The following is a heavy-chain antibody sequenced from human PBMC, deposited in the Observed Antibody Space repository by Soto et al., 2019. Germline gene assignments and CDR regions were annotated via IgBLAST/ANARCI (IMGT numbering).Heavy chain of an antibody. V-gene: IGHV3-30*18. CDR2: ISYDGSNK. J-gene: IGHJ6*02. Sequence: QVQVVESGGGVVQPGRSLRLSCAASGFSFSSYGMHWVRQAPGKGLEWVAVISYDGSNKYYADSVKGRFTISRDNPMNTLYLQMNRLRAEDTAVYYCAKDWGFRHINYYYGLDVWGPGTTVTVSS. CDR1: GFSFSSYG. D-gene: IGHD3-16*01. CDR3: AKDWGFRHINYYYGLDV.